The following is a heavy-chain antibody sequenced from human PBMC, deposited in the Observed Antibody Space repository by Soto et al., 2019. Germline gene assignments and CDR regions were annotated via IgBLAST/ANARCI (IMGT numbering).Heavy chain of an antibody. J-gene: IGHJ4*02. Sequence: QVQLVQSGAEVKKPGSSVKVSCKASGGTFSSYAISWVRQAPGQGLEWMGGIIPIFGTANYAQKFQGRVTIXXDXSXXTAYMALSSLRSEDTAVYYCARGRFPTGTTKYFDYWGQGTLVTVSS. V-gene: IGHV1-69*12. CDR2: IIPIFGTA. CDR3: ARGRFPTGTTKYFDY. D-gene: IGHD4-17*01. CDR1: GGTFSSYA.